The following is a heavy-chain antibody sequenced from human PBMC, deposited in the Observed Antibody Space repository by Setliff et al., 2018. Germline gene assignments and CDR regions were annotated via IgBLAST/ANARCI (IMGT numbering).Heavy chain of an antibody. CDR1: GGSISSGVYY. J-gene: IGHJ4*02. D-gene: IGHD5-12*01. V-gene: IGHV4-39*01. Sequence: SETLSLTCTVSGGSISSGVYYWGWIRQPPGKGLEWIGSIFYSGRTFYNPSLKSRVTISVDTSKNQFSLKLNSVTAADTAVYYCARGMRDGYRSFHYWGQGTLVTVS. CDR2: IFYSGRT. CDR3: ARGMRDGYRSFHY.